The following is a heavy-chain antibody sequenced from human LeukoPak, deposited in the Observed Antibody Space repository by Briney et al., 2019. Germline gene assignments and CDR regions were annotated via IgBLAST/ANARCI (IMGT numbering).Heavy chain of an antibody. J-gene: IGHJ4*02. CDR2: IYYSGST. CDR1: GDSISSYY. Sequence: SETLSLTCTVSGDSISSYYWSWIRQPPGKGLEWIGFIYYSGSTNYNPSLKSRVTISVDTSKNQFSLKLSSVTAADTAVYYCARAGIAALSLLVEYYFDYWGQGTLVTVSS. CDR3: ARAGIAALSLLVEYYFDY. V-gene: IGHV4-59*12. D-gene: IGHD6-6*01.